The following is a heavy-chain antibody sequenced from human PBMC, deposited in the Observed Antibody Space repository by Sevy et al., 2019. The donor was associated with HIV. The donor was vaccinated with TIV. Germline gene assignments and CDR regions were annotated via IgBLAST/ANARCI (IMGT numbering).Heavy chain of an antibody. CDR1: GYSFNMYG. V-gene: IGHV1-18*01. D-gene: IGHD3-3*01. Sequence: ASVKVSCKTSGYSFNMYGISWVRQAPGQGLEWMGWISAYTGDTDYRQMFRGRVTMTTDASTNTAYMELRRLTSDDTPVYYCARHRPQGVVIIPGSGYHYGADFWGQGTMVTVSS. CDR3: ARHRPQGVVIIPGSGYHYGADF. CDR2: ISAYTGDT. J-gene: IGHJ6*02.